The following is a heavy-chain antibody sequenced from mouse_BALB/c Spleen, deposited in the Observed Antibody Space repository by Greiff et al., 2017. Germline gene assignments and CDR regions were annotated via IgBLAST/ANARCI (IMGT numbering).Heavy chain of an antibody. Sequence: EVQGVESGGGLVKPGGSLKLSCAASGFTFSSYAMSWVRQTPEKRLEWVASISSGGSTYYPDSVKGRFTISRDNARNILYLQMSSMRSEDTAMYYCARGGGHGAFAYWGQGTLVTVSA. J-gene: IGHJ3*01. CDR2: ISSGGST. D-gene: IGHD1-1*02. V-gene: IGHV5-6-5*01. CDR3: ARGGGHGAFAY. CDR1: GFTFSSYA.